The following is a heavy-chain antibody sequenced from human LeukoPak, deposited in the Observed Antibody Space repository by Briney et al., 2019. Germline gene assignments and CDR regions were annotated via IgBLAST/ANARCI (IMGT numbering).Heavy chain of an antibody. CDR2: ISSSSSYI. D-gene: IGHD6-13*01. Sequence: GGSLRLSCAASGFTFSSYSMNWVRQAPGKGLEWVSSISSSSSYIYYADSVKGRFTISRDNAKNSLYLQMNSLRSEDTAVYYCARAQAAAYPFDYWGQGTLVTVSS. CDR3: ARAQAAAYPFDY. J-gene: IGHJ4*02. CDR1: GFTFSSYS. V-gene: IGHV3-21*04.